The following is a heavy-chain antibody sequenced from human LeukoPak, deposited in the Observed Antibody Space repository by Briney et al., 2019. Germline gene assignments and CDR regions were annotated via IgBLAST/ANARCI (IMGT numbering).Heavy chain of an antibody. Sequence: PSETLSLTCTVSGGSISSYYWSWIRQPPGKGLEWIGYIYYSGSTNYNPSLKSRVTISVDTSKNQFSLKLSSVTAADTAVYYCARLGGDGYNLTHYYYGMDVWGQGTTVTVSS. CDR2: IYYSGST. CDR3: ARLGGDGYNLTHYYYGMDV. D-gene: IGHD5-24*01. CDR1: GGSISSYY. J-gene: IGHJ6*02. V-gene: IGHV4-59*01.